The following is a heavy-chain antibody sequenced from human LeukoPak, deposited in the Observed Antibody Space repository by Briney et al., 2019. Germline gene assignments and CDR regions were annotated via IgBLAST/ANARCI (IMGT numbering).Heavy chain of an antibody. Sequence: WRGWISSYNGSTNCAQKLHRRLTMTTDTSTSTAYMDLRSLRSDDTAVYYCARANWNRTVDYWGQGTLVTVSS. J-gene: IGHJ4*02. V-gene: IGHV1-18*01. CDR3: ARANWNRTVDY. CDR2: ISSYNGST. D-gene: IGHD1-1*01.